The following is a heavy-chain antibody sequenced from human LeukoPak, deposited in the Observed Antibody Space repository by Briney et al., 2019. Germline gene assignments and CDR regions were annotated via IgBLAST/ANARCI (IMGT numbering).Heavy chain of an antibody. Sequence: GGSLRLSCAASGFTFSSYGMHWVRQAPGKGLEWVAFIRYDGSNKYYADSVKGRFTISRDNSKNTLYLQMSSLRAEDTAVYYCAKVMGRTGTGYYYMDVWGKGTTVTVSS. CDR2: IRYDGSNK. CDR1: GFTFSSYG. V-gene: IGHV3-30*02. CDR3: AKVMGRTGTGYYYMDV. J-gene: IGHJ6*03. D-gene: IGHD1-7*01.